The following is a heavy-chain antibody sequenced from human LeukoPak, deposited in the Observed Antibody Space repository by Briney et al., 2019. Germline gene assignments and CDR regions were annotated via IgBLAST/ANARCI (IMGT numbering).Heavy chain of an antibody. V-gene: IGHV4-59*08. CDR1: GGSISSYY. CDR3: ARRKLLWFGESPYWYFDL. J-gene: IGHJ2*01. D-gene: IGHD3-10*01. CDR2: IYYSGST. Sequence: SETLSLTCTVSGGSISSYYWSWIRQSPGKGLEWIGYIYYSGSTNYNPSLKGRVTISVDTSKNQFSLKLSSVTAADTAVYYCARRKLLWFGESPYWYFDLWGRGTLVTVSS.